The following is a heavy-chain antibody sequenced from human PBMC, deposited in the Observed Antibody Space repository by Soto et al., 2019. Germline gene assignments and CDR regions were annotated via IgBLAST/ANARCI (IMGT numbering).Heavy chain of an antibody. CDR1: GYSISSSNW. CDR2: IYYSGTT. J-gene: IGHJ4*02. CDR3: ARREIQGPIDY. Sequence: QVQLQESSAGLVKPSDTLSLTCAVSGYSISSSNWWGWIRQPPGKGLEWIGYIYYSGTTYYNPSLKSRVTMSVDTSKNQFSLKLTSVTAVDMAVYYCARREIQGPIDYWGQGTLVTVSS. V-gene: IGHV4-28*01. D-gene: IGHD1-26*01.